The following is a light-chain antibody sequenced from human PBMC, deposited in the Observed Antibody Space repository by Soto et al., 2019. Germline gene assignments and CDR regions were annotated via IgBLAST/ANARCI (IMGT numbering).Light chain of an antibody. V-gene: IGKV3-15*01. CDR2: GAS. J-gene: IGKJ5*01. CDR1: QSVSTN. CDR3: QQYNYRPPYT. Sequence: ETVMTQSPATLSMSPGERVTLSCRAIQSVSTNVAWYQQKPGQAPRLLIYGASTRATGIPPRFSGSGYATEFTLTISSLKTEDFAVYYCQQYNYRPPYTFGQGTRMEIK.